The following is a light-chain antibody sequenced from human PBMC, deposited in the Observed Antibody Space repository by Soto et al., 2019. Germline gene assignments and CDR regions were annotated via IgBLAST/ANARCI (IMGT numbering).Light chain of an antibody. V-gene: IGLV2-14*01. J-gene: IGLJ1*01. Sequence: QSALTQPASVSGSPGQSITISCTGTSSDVGTYNSVSWYQQYPGKAPKLMIHDVSNRPSGVSNRFSGSKSGNTASLTISGLQAEDEADYYCSSYTSSSSYVFGSGTKDTVL. CDR1: SSDVGTYNS. CDR3: SSYTSSSSYV. CDR2: DVS.